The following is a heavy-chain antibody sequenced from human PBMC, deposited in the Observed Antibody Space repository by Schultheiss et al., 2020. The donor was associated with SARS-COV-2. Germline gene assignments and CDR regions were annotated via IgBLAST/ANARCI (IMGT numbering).Heavy chain of an antibody. CDR2: IYYSGST. V-gene: IGHV4-39*07. J-gene: IGHJ6*02. D-gene: IGHD3-22*01. CDR1: GGSISSYY. Sequence: SETLSLTCTVSGGSISSYYWGWIRQPPGKGLEWIGSIYYSGSTYYNPSLKSRVTISVDTSKNQFSLKLSSVTAADTAVYFCARETTYYNDNSGPLGVWGQGTAVTVSS. CDR3: ARETTYYNDNSGPLGV.